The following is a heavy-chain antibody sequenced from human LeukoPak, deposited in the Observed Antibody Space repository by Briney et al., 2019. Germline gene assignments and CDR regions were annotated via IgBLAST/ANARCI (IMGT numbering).Heavy chain of an antibody. D-gene: IGHD6-19*01. CDR3: ARGRYSSGWANYYMDV. V-gene: IGHV4-61*05. Sequence: SETLSLTCTVSGGSINSSSYYWGWIRQPPGKGLEWIGYIYYSGSTNYNPSLKSRVTISVDTSKNQFSLKLSSVTAADTAVYYCARGRYSSGWANYYMDVWGKGTTVTVSS. J-gene: IGHJ6*03. CDR1: GGSINSSSYY. CDR2: IYYSGST.